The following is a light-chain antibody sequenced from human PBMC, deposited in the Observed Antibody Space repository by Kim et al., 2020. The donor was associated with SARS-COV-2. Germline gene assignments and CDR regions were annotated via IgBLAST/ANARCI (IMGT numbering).Light chain of an antibody. CDR1: QSVGIC. Sequence: SLSPGKRATLSCKASQSVGICLAWYQQKAGQAPRLLIYAAANRATGIPARFSGSGSGTDFTLTISSLEPEDFALYYCQQRRDWPNTFGQGTKLEI. CDR3: QQRRDWPNT. CDR2: AAA. J-gene: IGKJ2*01. V-gene: IGKV3-11*01.